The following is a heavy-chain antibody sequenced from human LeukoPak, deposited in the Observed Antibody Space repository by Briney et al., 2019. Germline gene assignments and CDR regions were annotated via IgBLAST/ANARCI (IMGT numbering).Heavy chain of an antibody. Sequence: GGSLRLSCAASGFTFSSYSMNWVCQAPGKGLEWVSSISSSSSYIYYADSVKGRFTISRDNAKNSLYLQMNSLRAEDTAVYYCARAACTNGVCYFFDYWGQGTLVTVSS. CDR3: ARAACTNGVCYFFDY. J-gene: IGHJ4*02. D-gene: IGHD2-8*01. CDR1: GFTFSSYS. CDR2: ISSSSSYI. V-gene: IGHV3-21*01.